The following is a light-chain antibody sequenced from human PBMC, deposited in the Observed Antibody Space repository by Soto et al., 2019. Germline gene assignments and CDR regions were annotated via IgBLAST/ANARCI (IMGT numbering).Light chain of an antibody. Sequence: QSVLTQPPSASGTPGQRVTISCSGASSKIGSNYAYWYRQLPGTAPKLVIYANSQRPSGVPDRFSGSKPGTSASLAISGLRSEDEAYYYCATWDDRLRGVLFGGGTQLTVL. CDR3: ATWDDRLRGVL. CDR2: ANS. V-gene: IGLV1-47*01. J-gene: IGLJ2*01. CDR1: SSKIGSNY.